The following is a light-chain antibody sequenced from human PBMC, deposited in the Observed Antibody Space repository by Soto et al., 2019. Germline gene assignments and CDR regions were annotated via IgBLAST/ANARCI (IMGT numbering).Light chain of an antibody. CDR2: KAS. CDR1: QSISSW. J-gene: IGKJ1*01. Sequence: DIQLTQSPSTLSASVGDRVTLTCRASQSISSWLAWYQQKPGKAPKLLIYKASSLESGVPSRFSGSGSGTDFTLTISSLQPDDFATYYCQHYNSYSEAFGQGTKVDI. V-gene: IGKV1-5*03. CDR3: QHYNSYSEA.